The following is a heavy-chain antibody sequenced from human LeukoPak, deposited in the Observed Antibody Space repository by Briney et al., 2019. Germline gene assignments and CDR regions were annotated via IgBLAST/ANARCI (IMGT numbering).Heavy chain of an antibody. CDR3: ARIGGRTDFHFDY. J-gene: IGHJ4*02. V-gene: IGHV3-30*02. Sequence: GGSLRLSCAASGFTFSSYGLHWVRQAPGKGLEWVAFIRYDGSNKYYADSVKGRFTISRDNSKNTLYLQMNSLRAEDTAVYYCARIGGRTDFHFDYWGQGTLVTVSS. D-gene: IGHD3-16*01. CDR1: GFTFSSYG. CDR2: IRYDGSNK.